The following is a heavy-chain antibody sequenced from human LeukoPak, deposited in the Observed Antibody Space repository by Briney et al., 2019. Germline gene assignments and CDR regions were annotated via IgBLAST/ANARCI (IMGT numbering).Heavy chain of an antibody. CDR3: AREALPNGVWRVGWFDP. D-gene: IGHD2-8*01. Sequence: SETLSLTCTVSGGSISSGSYFWSWIRQSAEKGLEWIGRIDSSGNTNYNPSLKSRVTMSLDTSKNQFSLKLSSVTAADTAVYYCAREALPNGVWRVGWFDPWGQGTLVTVFS. CDR2: IDSSGNT. V-gene: IGHV4-61*02. CDR1: GGSISSGSYF. J-gene: IGHJ5*02.